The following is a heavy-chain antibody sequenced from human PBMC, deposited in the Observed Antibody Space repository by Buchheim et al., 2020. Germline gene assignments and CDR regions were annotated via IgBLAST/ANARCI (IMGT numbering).Heavy chain of an antibody. CDR1: GFTFSSYS. CDR3: ARDSRSGSYSDFDY. CDR2: ISSSSSTI. D-gene: IGHD1-26*01. J-gene: IGHJ4*02. Sequence: EVQLVESGGGLVQPGGSLRLSCAASGFTFSSYSMNWVRQAPGKGLEWVSYISSSSSTIYYADSVKGRFTISRDNAKNSLYPQMNSLRAEDTAVYYCARDSRSGSYSDFDYWGQGTL. V-gene: IGHV3-48*01.